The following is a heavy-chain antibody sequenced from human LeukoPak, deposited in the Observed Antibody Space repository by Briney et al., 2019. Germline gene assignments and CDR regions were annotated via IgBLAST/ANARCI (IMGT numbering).Heavy chain of an antibody. CDR2: IWYDGSNK. CDR3: ARDGYYYDSSGYYCDY. CDR1: GFTFSNFW. J-gene: IGHJ4*02. V-gene: IGHV3-33*08. Sequence: GGSLRLSCTASGFTFSNFWMGWVRQAPGKGLEWVAVIWYDGSNKYYADSVKGRFTISRDNSKNTLYLQMNSLRAEDTAVYYCARDGYYYDSSGYYCDYWGQGTLVTVSS. D-gene: IGHD3-22*01.